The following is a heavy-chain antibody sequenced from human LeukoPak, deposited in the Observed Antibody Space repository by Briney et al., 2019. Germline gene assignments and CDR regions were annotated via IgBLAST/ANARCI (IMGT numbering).Heavy chain of an antibody. Sequence: PGGSLRLSCAASGSTFSSYWMHWVRQAPGKGLVWLSRVNSDGNITTYADSVRGRFTVSRDNAKNTLYLQMNSLRAEDTAVYYCARRGLVPAFDIWGQGTTVIVTS. J-gene: IGHJ3*02. CDR1: GSTFSSYW. CDR3: ARRGLVPAFDI. CDR2: VNSDGNIT. D-gene: IGHD3-10*02. V-gene: IGHV3-74*01.